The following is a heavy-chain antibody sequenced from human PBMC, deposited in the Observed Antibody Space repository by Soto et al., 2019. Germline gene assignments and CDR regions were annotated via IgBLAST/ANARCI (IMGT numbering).Heavy chain of an antibody. D-gene: IGHD3-22*01. CDR1: GGSISSSNW. Sequence: PSETLSLTCAVSGGSISSSNWWSWVRQPPGKGLEWIGEIYHSGSTNYNPSLKSRVTISVDKSKNQFSLKLSSVTAADTAVYYCAGGETKYYYDSSGYYLYWFDPWGQG. CDR3: AGGETKYYYDSSGYYLYWFDP. CDR2: IYHSGST. J-gene: IGHJ5*02. V-gene: IGHV4-4*02.